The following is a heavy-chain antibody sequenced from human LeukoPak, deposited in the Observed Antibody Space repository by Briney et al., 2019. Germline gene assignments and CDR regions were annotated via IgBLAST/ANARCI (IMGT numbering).Heavy chain of an antibody. CDR2: ISSSSSYM. CDR3: ARELSGRDHDAFDI. CDR1: GFTFSSYS. Sequence: GGSLRLSCAASGFTFSSYSMNWVRQAPGKGLGWVSSISSSSSYMYYADSVKGRFTISRDNAKNSLYLQMNSLRAEDTAVYYCARELSGRDHDAFDIWGQGTMVTVSS. D-gene: IGHD5-12*01. V-gene: IGHV3-21*01. J-gene: IGHJ3*02.